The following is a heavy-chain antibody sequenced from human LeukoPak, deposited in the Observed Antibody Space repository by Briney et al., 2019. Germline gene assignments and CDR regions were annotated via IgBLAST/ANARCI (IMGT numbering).Heavy chain of an antibody. D-gene: IGHD3-22*01. Sequence: PSETLSLTCTVFGGSISNFYWSWIRQPAGKGLEWIGRIYTSGSTNYNPSPKSRVTMSVDKSKNQFSLKLSSVTAADTAVYYCARVVVMDRDAFDIWGQGTMVTVSS. CDR2: IYTSGST. J-gene: IGHJ3*02. CDR3: ARVVVMDRDAFDI. CDR1: GGSISNFY. V-gene: IGHV4-4*07.